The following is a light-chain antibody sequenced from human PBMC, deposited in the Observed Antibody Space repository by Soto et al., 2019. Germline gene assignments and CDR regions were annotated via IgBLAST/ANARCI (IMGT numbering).Light chain of an antibody. CDR3: QQYGNSPWT. Sequence: EIVLTQSPGTLSLSPGERGTLSCRASQRFGSSNLAWYQQKPGQAPRLLIYSISSRATGIPDRFSGSGSGTDFTLTISRLEPEDFAVYYCQQYGNSPWTFGQGTKVDI. CDR2: SIS. V-gene: IGKV3-20*01. CDR1: QRFGSSN. J-gene: IGKJ1*01.